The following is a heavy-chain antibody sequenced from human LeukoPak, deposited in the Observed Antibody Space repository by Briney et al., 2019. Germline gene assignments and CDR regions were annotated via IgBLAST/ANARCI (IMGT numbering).Heavy chain of an antibody. CDR1: GYTFTSYY. V-gene: IGHV1-46*01. J-gene: IGHJ4*02. D-gene: IGHD6-19*01. CDR2: INPSGGST. Sequence: ASVKVSCKASGYTFTSYYMHWVRQAPGQGLEWMGIINPSGGSTSHAQKFQGRVTMTRDTSTSTVYMELSSLRSEDTAVYYCASSLAVAGPRDYWGQGTLVTVSS. CDR3: ASSLAVAGPRDY.